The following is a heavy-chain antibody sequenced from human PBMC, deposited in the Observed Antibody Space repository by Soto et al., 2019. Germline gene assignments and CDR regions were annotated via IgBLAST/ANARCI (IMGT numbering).Heavy chain of an antibody. D-gene: IGHD3-10*01. V-gene: IGHV3-21*01. CDR3: ASSSQVLLWFGEFFY. Sequence: GGSLRLSCAASGFTFSSYSMNWVRQAPGKGLEWVSSISSSSSYIYYADSVKGRFTISRDNAKNSLYLQMNSLRAEDTAVYYCASSSQVLLWFGEFFYWGQGTLVTVSS. CDR1: GFTFSSYS. CDR2: ISSSSSYI. J-gene: IGHJ4*02.